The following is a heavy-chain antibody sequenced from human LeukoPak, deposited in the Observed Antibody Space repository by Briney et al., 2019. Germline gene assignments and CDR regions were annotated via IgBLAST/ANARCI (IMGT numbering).Heavy chain of an antibody. CDR1: GYTLTELS. V-gene: IGHV1-24*01. CDR3: ATMVPVPAAMKGGGFDP. CDR2: FDPEDGET. J-gene: IGHJ5*02. Sequence: ASVKVSCKVSGYTLTELSMHWVRQAPGKGLEWMGGFDPEDGETIYAQEFQGRVTMTEDTSTDTAYMELSSLRSEDTAVYYCATMVPVPAAMKGGGFDPWGQGTLVAVSS. D-gene: IGHD2-2*01.